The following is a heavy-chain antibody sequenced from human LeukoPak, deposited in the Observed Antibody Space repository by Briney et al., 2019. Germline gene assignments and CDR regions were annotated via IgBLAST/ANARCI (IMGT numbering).Heavy chain of an antibody. Sequence: ASVKVSCKASGYTFTSYGISWVRQAPGQGLEWMGWISAYNGNTNYAQKFQGRVTMTRDTSTSTVYMELSSLRSEDTAVYYCARGVAAAGTTPVSWFDPWGQGTLVTVSS. CDR1: GYTFTSYG. CDR2: ISAYNGNT. CDR3: ARGVAAAGTTPVSWFDP. V-gene: IGHV1-18*01. D-gene: IGHD6-13*01. J-gene: IGHJ5*02.